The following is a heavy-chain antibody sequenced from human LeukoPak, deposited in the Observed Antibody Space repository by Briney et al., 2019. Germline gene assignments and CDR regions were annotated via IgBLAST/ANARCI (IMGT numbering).Heavy chain of an antibody. CDR1: GFTFSSYS. V-gene: IGHV3-7*01. D-gene: IGHD3-10*01. CDR3: ARGPSYGSGKSDY. Sequence: GGSLRLSCAASGFTFSSYSMNWVRQAPGKGLEWVANIKQDGSEKYYVDSVKGRFTISGDNAKNSLYLQMNSLRAEDTAVYYCARGPSYGSGKSDYWGQGTLVTVSS. J-gene: IGHJ4*02. CDR2: IKQDGSEK.